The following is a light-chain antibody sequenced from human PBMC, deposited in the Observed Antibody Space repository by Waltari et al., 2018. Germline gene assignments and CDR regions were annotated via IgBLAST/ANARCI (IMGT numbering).Light chain of an antibody. J-gene: IGLJ3*02. CDR2: SND. V-gene: IGLV1-44*01. CDR3: ASWDDRLTGVV. CDR1: NYNIGSNV. Sequence: QSVLTQPPSASVTPGQRVTISGSGRNYNIGSNVVNWYQQVPGTAPKLLIYSNDQRPSGVPDRFSGSKSGTSASLAITGLQSEDEADYYCASWDDRLTGVVFGGGTKVTVL.